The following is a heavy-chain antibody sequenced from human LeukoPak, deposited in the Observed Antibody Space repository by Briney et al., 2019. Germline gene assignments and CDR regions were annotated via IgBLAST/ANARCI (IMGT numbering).Heavy chain of an antibody. D-gene: IGHD3-9*01. CDR3: ARDAALYDITGYNYGMDV. V-gene: IGHV3-48*03. CDR1: GFTFSSYE. J-gene: IGHJ6*04. Sequence: GGSLRLSCAASGFTFSSYEMNWVRQAPGKGLEWVSYISSSGSTIYYADSVKGRFTISRDNAKNSLYLQMNSLRAEDTAVYYCARDAALYDITGYNYGMDVWGKGTTVTVSS. CDR2: ISSSGSTI.